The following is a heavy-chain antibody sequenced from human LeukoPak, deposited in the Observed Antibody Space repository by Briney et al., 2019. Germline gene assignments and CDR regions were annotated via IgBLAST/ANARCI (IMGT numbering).Heavy chain of an antibody. CDR2: IWHDGSKK. CDR1: GFIFTNYG. V-gene: IGHV3-30*02. J-gene: IGHJ4*02. D-gene: IGHD5-12*01. Sequence: GGSLRLSCAASGFIFTNYGFHWVRQAPGKGLEWVALIWHDGSKKYYADSVKGRFTISRDTSKSTLYLQMNSLRVEDTAVYYCAKDMRAGYSAYDPDYWGQGTLVTVSS. CDR3: AKDMRAGYSAYDPDY.